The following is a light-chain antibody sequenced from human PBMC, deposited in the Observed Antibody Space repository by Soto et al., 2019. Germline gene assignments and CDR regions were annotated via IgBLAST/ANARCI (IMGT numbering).Light chain of an antibody. Sequence: QSALTQPPSASGSRGQSVTIARSRSSSDIGAYNFVSWYQQHPGQAPKLMIFEVNQRPSGVPNRFSGSKSGNTASLTVSGLQAEDEADYYCSSFAGDNDVIFGGGTKLTVL. J-gene: IGLJ2*01. V-gene: IGLV2-8*01. CDR3: SSFAGDNDVI. CDR2: EVN. CDR1: SSDIGAYNF.